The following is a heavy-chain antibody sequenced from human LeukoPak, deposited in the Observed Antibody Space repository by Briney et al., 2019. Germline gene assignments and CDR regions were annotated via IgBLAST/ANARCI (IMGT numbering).Heavy chain of an antibody. V-gene: IGHV3-33*01. J-gene: IGHJ4*02. D-gene: IGHD6-13*01. CDR2: IWYDGSNK. Sequence: GGSLRLSCAASGFTFSSYGMHWVRQAPGKGLEWVAVIWYDGSNKYYADSVKGRFTISRDNSKNTLNLQMNSLRAEDTAVYYCARDEWAAAGTVYWGQGTLVTVSS. CDR1: GFTFSSYG. CDR3: ARDEWAAAGTVY.